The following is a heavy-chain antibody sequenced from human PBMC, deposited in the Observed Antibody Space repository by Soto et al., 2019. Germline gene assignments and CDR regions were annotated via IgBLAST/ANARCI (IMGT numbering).Heavy chain of an antibody. D-gene: IGHD5-18*01. V-gene: IGHV3-23*01. CDR1: GFTFSSFA. CDR3: AGPGYSSQDY. CDR2: ISGSGDGT. J-gene: IGHJ4*02. Sequence: GGSLRLSCAASGFTFSSFALSWVRQAPGKGLEWVSAISGSGDGTDYADSVEGRFTISRDNSKNTLYLQMNSLRAEDTAVYYCAGPGYSSQDYWGQGALVTVSS.